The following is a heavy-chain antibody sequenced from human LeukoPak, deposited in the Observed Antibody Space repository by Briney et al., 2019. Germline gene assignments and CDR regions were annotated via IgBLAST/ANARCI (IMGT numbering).Heavy chain of an antibody. CDR1: GDSVSSHY. CDR2: VYYTGTS. CDR3: ARYSNHVDYFDS. Sequence: SETLSLTCTVSGDSVSSHYWSWIRQPPGKGLEWIAYVYYTGTSNYNPSLKSRVTISIDTSKNQFSLRLISVTAADTAVYYCARYSNHVDYFDSWGQGTLVTVSS. D-gene: IGHD4-11*01. J-gene: IGHJ4*02. V-gene: IGHV4-59*02.